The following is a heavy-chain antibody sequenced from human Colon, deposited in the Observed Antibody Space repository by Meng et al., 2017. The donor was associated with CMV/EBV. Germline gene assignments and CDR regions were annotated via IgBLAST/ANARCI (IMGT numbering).Heavy chain of an antibody. CDR2: MYPGDSDT. D-gene: IGHD3-22*01. V-gene: IGHV5-51*01. CDR3: ARRSDHYDSSGYYTKLDH. Sequence: FSAYGIDWVRQMPGKGLEWMGIMYPGDSDTRYSPSFQGQVTISADKSISTAYLQWGSLKASDTAMYYCARRSDHYDSSGYYTKLDHWGQGTLVTVSS. J-gene: IGHJ4*02. CDR1: FSAYG.